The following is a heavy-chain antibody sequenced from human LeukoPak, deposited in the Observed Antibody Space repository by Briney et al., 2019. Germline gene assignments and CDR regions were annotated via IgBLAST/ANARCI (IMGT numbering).Heavy chain of an antibody. V-gene: IGHV1-18*01. J-gene: IGHJ3*02. Sequence: ASVKVSCKASGYTFTSYGISWVRQAPGQGLEWMGWISAYNGNTNYAQKLQRRVTMTRDTSISTAYMELSRLRSDDTAVYYCARGSDAFDIWGQGTMVTVSS. CDR1: GYTFTSYG. D-gene: IGHD3-10*01. CDR2: ISAYNGNT. CDR3: ARGSDAFDI.